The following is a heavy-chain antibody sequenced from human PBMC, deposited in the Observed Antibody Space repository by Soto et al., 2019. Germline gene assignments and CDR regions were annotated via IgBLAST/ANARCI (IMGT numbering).Heavy chain of an antibody. Sequence: GGSLRLSCAASGFTFSSYGMHWVRQAPGKGLEWVAVISYDGSNKYYADSVKGRFTISRDNSKNTLYLQMNSLRAEDTAVYYCAKDFTFGGVIVTIDYWGQGTLVTVSS. CDR3: AKDFTFGGVIVTIDY. D-gene: IGHD3-16*02. V-gene: IGHV3-30*18. CDR2: ISYDGSNK. J-gene: IGHJ4*02. CDR1: GFTFSSYG.